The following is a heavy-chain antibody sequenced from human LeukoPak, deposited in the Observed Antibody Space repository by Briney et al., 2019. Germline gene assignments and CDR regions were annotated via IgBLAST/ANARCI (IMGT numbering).Heavy chain of an antibody. CDR1: GGSISSGDYY. D-gene: IGHD3-16*01. CDR2: IYYSGST. Sequence: PSETLSLTCTVSGGSISSGDYYWSWIRQPPGKGLEWIGYIYYSGSTYYNPSLKSRVTISVDTSKNQFSLKLSSVTAADTAVYYCARIPDYDYVWGGYYYYYYMDVWGKGTTVTVSS. V-gene: IGHV4-30-4*08. CDR3: ARIPDYDYVWGGYYYYYYMDV. J-gene: IGHJ6*03.